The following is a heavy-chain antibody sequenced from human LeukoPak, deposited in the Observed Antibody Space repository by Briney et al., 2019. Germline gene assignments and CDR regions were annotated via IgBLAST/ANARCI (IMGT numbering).Heavy chain of an antibody. Sequence: GESLRLSCAASGFTFSNAWMSWIRQPPGKGLEWVGRIKTKTEGGTTDYAARVNGRFIISRDDSKNVLYLQMNSLKTEDSAVFYCTTDPYRIVATFGYWGQGTLVSVSS. CDR1: GFTFSNAW. CDR2: IKTKTEGGTT. D-gene: IGHD5-12*01. CDR3: TTDPYRIVATFGY. V-gene: IGHV3-15*01. J-gene: IGHJ4*02.